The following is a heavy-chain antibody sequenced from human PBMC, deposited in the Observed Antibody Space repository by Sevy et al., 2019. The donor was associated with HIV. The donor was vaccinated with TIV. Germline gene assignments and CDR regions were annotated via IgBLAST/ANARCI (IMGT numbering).Heavy chain of an antibody. CDR1: GGSISNFY. CDR3: AREPPYYDILSGYSYGMDV. CDR2: IYYSAST. D-gene: IGHD3-9*01. J-gene: IGHJ6*02. Sequence: SETLSLTCTVSGGSISNFYWSWIRQPTGKGLEWIGNIYYSASTNYNPSLKSRVTISVDTSKNQLSLRLNSVTAADTAVYYCAREPPYYDILSGYSYGMDVWGQGTTVTVSS. V-gene: IGHV4-59*01.